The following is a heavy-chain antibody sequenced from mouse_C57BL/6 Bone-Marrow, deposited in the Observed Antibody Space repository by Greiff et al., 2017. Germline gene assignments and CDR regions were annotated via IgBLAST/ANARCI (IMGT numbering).Heavy chain of an antibody. V-gene: IGHV1-39*01. J-gene: IGHJ4*01. D-gene: IGHD2-4*01. CDR1: GYSFTDYN. CDR3: AKGYDYDYAKDY. CDR2: INPNNGTT. Sequence: VQLQQSGPELVKPGASVKISCKASGYSFTDYNMNWVKQSNGKSLEWIGVINPNNGTTSYNQKFKGKATLTVDQSSSTAYRQLNSLTSEVSAVYYCAKGYDYDYAKDYWGQGTAVTVTS.